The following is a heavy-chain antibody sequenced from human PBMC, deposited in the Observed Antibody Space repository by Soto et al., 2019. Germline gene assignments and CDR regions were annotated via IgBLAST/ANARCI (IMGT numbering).Heavy chain of an antibody. J-gene: IGHJ4*02. D-gene: IGHD4-17*01. V-gene: IGHV1-69*13. Sequence: SVKVSCKDSGYTYSSYAISWVRQAPGQGLEWMGGIIPIFGTANYAQKFQGRVTITADESTSTAYMELSSLRSEDTAVYYCARMRTTVAHYWGQGTLVTVSS. CDR3: ARMRTTVAHY. CDR2: IIPIFGTA. CDR1: GYTYSSYA.